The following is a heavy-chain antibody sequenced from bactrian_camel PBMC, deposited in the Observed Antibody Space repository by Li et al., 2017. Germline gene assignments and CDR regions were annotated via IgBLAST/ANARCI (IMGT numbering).Heavy chain of an antibody. CDR2: IISGGGS. D-gene: IGHD2*01. CDR3: ATLAPVLVGGRLPS. J-gene: IGHJ6*01. CDR1: GFTFSSNT. Sequence: VQLVESGGGLVRPGGSLRLSCAASGFTFSSNTMTWVRQAPGKGLEWVSSIISGGGSYYTDSVKGRFTTSRDNAKNTLYLQMNSLKTDDTAVYYCATLAPVLVGGRLPSWGQGTQVTVS. V-gene: IGHV3S31*01.